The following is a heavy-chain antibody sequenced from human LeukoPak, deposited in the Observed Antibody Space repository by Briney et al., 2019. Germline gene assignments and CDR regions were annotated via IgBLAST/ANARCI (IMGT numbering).Heavy chain of an antibody. Sequence: SETLSLTCTVSDSSISSYYWSWTRQPPGKGLEWIGYIYYSGSTYYNPSLKSRVTISVDTSKNQFSLKLSSVTAADTAVYYCARENYGSGSYYNLNFDYWGQGTLVTVSS. CDR3: ARENYGSGSYYNLNFDY. CDR2: IYYSGST. J-gene: IGHJ4*02. D-gene: IGHD3-10*01. V-gene: IGHV4-59*12. CDR1: DSSISSYY.